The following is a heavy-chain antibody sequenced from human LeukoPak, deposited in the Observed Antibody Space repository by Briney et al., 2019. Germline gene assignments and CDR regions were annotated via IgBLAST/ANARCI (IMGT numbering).Heavy chain of an antibody. V-gene: IGHV4-39*01. D-gene: IGHD6-13*01. CDR1: GGSISSSSYY. CDR3: ARLQRTIRIAAAGTNYFDY. J-gene: IGHJ4*02. Sequence: TSETLSLTCTASGGSISSSSYYWGWIRQPPGKGLEWIGSIYYSGSTYYNPSLKSRVTISVDTSKNQFSLKLSSVTAADTAVYYCARLQRTIRIAAAGTNYFDYWGQGTLVTVSS. CDR2: IYYSGST.